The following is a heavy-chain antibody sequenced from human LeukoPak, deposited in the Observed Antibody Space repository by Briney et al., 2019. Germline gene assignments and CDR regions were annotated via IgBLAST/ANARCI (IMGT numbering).Heavy chain of an antibody. CDR2: ISYDGSNK. V-gene: IGHV3-30-3*01. D-gene: IGHD2-15*01. J-gene: IGHJ6*02. Sequence: PGGSLRLSCAASRFTFSSYWMHWVRQAPGKGLEWVAVISYDGSNKYYADSVKGRFTISRDNSKNTLYLQMNSLRAEDTAVYYCARDLIYCSGGSCYSYYYYYGMDVWGQGTTVTVSS. CDR1: RFTFSSYW. CDR3: ARDLIYCSGGSCYSYYYYYGMDV.